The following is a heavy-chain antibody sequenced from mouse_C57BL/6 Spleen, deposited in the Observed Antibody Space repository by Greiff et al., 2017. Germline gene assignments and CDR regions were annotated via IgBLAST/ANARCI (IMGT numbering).Heavy chain of an antibody. CDR1: GYTFTSYW. CDR2: IDPSDSYT. V-gene: IGHV1-69*01. CDR3: ARSGNYFDY. J-gene: IGHJ2*01. D-gene: IGHD3-1*01. Sequence: QVQLQQPGAELVMPGASVKLSCKASGYTFTSYWMHWVKQRPGQGLEWIGEIDPSDSYTNYNQKFKGKSTLTVEKSSSTAYMQLSSLTSEDSAVYYCARSGNYFDYWGQGTTLTVSS.